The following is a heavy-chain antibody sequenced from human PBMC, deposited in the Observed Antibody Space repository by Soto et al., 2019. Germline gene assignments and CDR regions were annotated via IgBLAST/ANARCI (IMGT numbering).Heavy chain of an antibody. CDR1: GLTFSNFW. Sequence: LRLSCAVSGLTFSNFWMHWVRQAPGKGLVWVSRVTGDGTTTDYADSVKGRFTISRDNAKNKVFLQMNSLRAEDTAVYYCATLNSFGSDFWGHGTLVTVSS. D-gene: IGHD3-3*01. CDR3: ATLNSFGSDF. CDR2: VTGDGTTT. V-gene: IGHV3-74*01. J-gene: IGHJ4*01.